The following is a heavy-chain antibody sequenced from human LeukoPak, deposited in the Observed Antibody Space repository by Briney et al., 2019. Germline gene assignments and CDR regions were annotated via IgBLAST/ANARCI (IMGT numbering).Heavy chain of an antibody. V-gene: IGHV3-74*03. J-gene: IGHJ4*02. Sequence: GGSLRLSCASSGFTFSSQWMRGVRQAPGKGLVWVSHINGDGSWTTHADSVKGRFTISRDNAKNTIYLQMSSLRAEDTAVYYCARGGVGTALDYWGQRTLVTVSS. CDR2: INGDGSWT. D-gene: IGHD4-23*01. CDR3: ARGGVGTALDY. CDR1: GFTFSSQW.